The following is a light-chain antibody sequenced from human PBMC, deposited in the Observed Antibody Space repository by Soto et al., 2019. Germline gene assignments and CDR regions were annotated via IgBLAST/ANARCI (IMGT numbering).Light chain of an antibody. CDR3: QQYGSSGK. Sequence: VLTHSHGTMSLSPGERATISCRASQSVSYYLAWYQQKPGQAPRLLIYDASSRATGVPDRFSGSGSGTDFTLTISRLELEDFAVYYCQQYGSSGKFGQGTTVDIK. CDR2: DAS. J-gene: IGKJ1*01. CDR1: QSVSYY. V-gene: IGKV3-20*01.